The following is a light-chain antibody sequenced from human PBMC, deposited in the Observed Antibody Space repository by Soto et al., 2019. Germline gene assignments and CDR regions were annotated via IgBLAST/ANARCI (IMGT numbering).Light chain of an antibody. CDR1: QGLSSY. CDR2: AAS. J-gene: IGKJ1*01. V-gene: IGKV1-9*01. CDR3: QQLNSYPRT. Sequence: DIQLTQSPSFLSASVGDRVTITCRASQGLSSYLAWYQQKPGKAPKLLIYAASTLQSGVPSRFSGSGSGTEFTLTISSLQPEDCATYYCQQLNSYPRTFGQGTKVEIK.